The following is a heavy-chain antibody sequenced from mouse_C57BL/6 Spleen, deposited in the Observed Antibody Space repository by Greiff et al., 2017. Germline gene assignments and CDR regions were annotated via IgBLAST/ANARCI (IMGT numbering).Heavy chain of an antibody. V-gene: IGHV10-1*01. J-gene: IGHJ2*01. Sequence: EVHLVESGGGLVQPKGSLKLSCAASGFSFNTYAMNWVRQAPGKGLEWVARIRSKSNNYATYYADSVKDRFTISRDDSESMLYLQMNNLKTEDTAMYYCGRQHGSSPYYFDYWGQGTTLTVSS. CDR3: GRQHGSSPYYFDY. CDR1: GFSFNTYA. D-gene: IGHD1-1*01. CDR2: IRSKSNNYAT.